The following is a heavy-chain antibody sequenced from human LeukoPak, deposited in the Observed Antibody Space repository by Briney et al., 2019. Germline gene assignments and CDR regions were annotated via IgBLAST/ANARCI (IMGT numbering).Heavy chain of an antibody. D-gene: IGHD2-2*01. CDR2: ISAYNGNT. CDR3: ARCSSDIVVVPAASYYYGMDV. Sequence: GASVKASCKASGYTFTSYGSSWVRQAPGQGLEWMGWISAYNGNTNYAQKLQGRVTMTTDTSTSTAYMELRSLRSDDTAVYYCARCSSDIVVVPAASYYYGMDVWGQGTTVTVSS. V-gene: IGHV1-18*01. CDR1: GYTFTSYG. J-gene: IGHJ6*02.